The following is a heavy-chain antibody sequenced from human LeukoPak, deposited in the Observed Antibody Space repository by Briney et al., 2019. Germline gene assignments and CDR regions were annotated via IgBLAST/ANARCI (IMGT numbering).Heavy chain of an antibody. CDR1: GFTFRSYG. CDR3: ARELPALEKYYFDY. Sequence: GGSLRLSCAASGFTFRSYGRHWVRQAPGKGLQWVAVIWHDGSNKYYADSVKGRSTTSSDNSNNTFSLQMNSLRGEDTAVYYCARELPALEKYYFDYWGERTLVTVSS. D-gene: IGHD3-3*01. V-gene: IGHV3-33*01. J-gene: IGHJ4*02. CDR2: IWHDGSNK.